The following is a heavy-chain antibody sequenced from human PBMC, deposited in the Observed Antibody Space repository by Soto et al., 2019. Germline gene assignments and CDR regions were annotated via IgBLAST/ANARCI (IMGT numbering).Heavy chain of an antibody. CDR3: ARRRSDYDFWSGPDYYYYMDV. Sequence: ASVKVSCKASGYTFTSYGISWVRQAPGQGLEWMGWISAYNGNTNYAQKLQGRVTMTTDTSTSTAYMELRSLRSDDTAVYYCARRRSDYDFWSGPDYYYYMDVWGQGTTVTVSS. V-gene: IGHV1-18*01. J-gene: IGHJ6*03. D-gene: IGHD3-3*01. CDR1: GYTFTSYG. CDR2: ISAYNGNT.